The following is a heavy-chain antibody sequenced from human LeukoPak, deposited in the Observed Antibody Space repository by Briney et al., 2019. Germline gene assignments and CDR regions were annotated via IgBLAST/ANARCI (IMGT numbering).Heavy chain of an antibody. Sequence: SETLSLTCSVSGGSISSPSYYWGWIRQPPGKGLERIATISYRGSTHYTPSLKSRLTISVDTSKNQFSLKVSSVTAADTAVYYCARDSGTTGEVKFDPWGQGTLVAVSS. CDR3: ARDSGTTGEVKFDP. D-gene: IGHD3-10*01. CDR1: GGSISSPSYY. CDR2: ISYRGST. V-gene: IGHV4-39*07. J-gene: IGHJ5*02.